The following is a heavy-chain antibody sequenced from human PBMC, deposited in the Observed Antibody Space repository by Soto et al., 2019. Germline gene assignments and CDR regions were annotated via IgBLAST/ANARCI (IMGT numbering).Heavy chain of an antibody. Sequence: QVQLQQWGAGLLKPSETLSLTCAVYGGSFSGYYWSWIRQPPGKGLEWIGEINHSGSTNYNPSLKGRVTIAVDTSKNQFSLKLSSVTAADTAVYYCARPSGPYYGSGSGWFDPWGQGTLVTVSS. D-gene: IGHD3-10*01. CDR2: INHSGST. CDR3: ARPSGPYYGSGSGWFDP. V-gene: IGHV4-34*01. CDR1: GGSFSGYY. J-gene: IGHJ5*02.